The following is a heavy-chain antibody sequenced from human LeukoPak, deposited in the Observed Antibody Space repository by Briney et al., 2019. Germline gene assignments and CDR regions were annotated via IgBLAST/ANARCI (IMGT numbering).Heavy chain of an antibody. V-gene: IGHV1-2*02. J-gene: IGHJ4*02. Sequence: ASVTVSCKTSGYSFTAFYIHWVRQAPGQGLEWMGWINPNSGGTNYAQKFQGRVTMTRDTSISTAYMELSRLRSDDTAVYYCARSRDSSGWYIFFDYWGQGTLVTVSS. CDR2: INPNSGGT. CDR3: ARSRDSSGWYIFFDY. D-gene: IGHD6-19*01. CDR1: GYSFTAFY.